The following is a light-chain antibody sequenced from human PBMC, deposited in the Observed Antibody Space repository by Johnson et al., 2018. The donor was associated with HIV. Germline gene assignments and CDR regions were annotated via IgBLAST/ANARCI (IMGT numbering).Light chain of an antibody. CDR3: GTWDSSWGV. CDR2: DNN. Sequence: QSVLTQPPSVSAAPGQKVTISCSGSSSNIGNNYVSWYQQLPGTAPKLLIYDNNKRPSGIPDRFSGSKSGTSATLAITGLQPGDEADYYCGTWDSSWGVFGTGTKVTVL. J-gene: IGLJ1*01. V-gene: IGLV1-51*01. CDR1: SSNIGNNY.